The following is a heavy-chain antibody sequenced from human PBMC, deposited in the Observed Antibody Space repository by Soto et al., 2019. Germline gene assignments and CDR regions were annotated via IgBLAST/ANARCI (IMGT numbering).Heavy chain of an antibody. J-gene: IGHJ4*02. CDR3: ARQIYDSDTGPNFKYYFDS. Sequence: SLKFSCQGCGYSFSGYGITWVRQKPGQGVAWMGRIDPSDSQTYYSPSLRGHVTISVTKSITTVFLQWRSLTASDTAMYYCARQIYDSDTGPNFKYYFDSWGQGTRVSDPS. CDR1: GYSFSGYG. D-gene: IGHD3-22*01. CDR2: IDPSDSQT. V-gene: IGHV5-10-1*01.